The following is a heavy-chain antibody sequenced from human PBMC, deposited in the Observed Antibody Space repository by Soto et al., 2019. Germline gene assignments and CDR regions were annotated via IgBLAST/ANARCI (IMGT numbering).Heavy chain of an antibody. CDR3: ATGGSRTPYGSGSSFEY. D-gene: IGHD3-10*01. CDR2: IYYSGST. CDR1: GGSISSYY. V-gene: IGHV4-59*01. J-gene: IGHJ4*02. Sequence: PSETLSLTCTVSGGSISSYYWSWIRQPPGKGLEWIGYIYYSGSTNYNPSLKSRVTISVDTSKNQFSLKLSSVTAADTAVYYCATGGSRTPYGSGSSFEYWGQGTLVNVSS.